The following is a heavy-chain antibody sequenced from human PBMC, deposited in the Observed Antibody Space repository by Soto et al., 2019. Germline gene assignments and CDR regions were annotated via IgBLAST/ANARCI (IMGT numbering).Heavy chain of an antibody. D-gene: IGHD2-21*01. CDR2: IYPHDSYT. J-gene: IGHJ3*02. CDR3: ARHGVFLDAFDI. CDR1: GYNFAFDW. V-gene: IGHV5-51*01. Sequence: GESLKISCKGSGYNFAFDWIAWVRQMPGKGLEWMGIIYPHDSYTNYSPSFQGHVTISADKSISTAYLQWSSLKASDTAMYYCARHGVFLDAFDIWGQGTMVTVS.